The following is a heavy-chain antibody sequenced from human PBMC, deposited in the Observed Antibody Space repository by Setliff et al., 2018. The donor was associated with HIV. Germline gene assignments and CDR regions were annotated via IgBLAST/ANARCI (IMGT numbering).Heavy chain of an antibody. V-gene: IGHV3-66*01. J-gene: IGHJ5*02. Sequence: PGGSLRLSCAASGFTFSSYEMSWVRQAPGKGLEWVSVIYSGGSTYYADSVKGRFTISRDNSKNTVYLQMNSLRAEDTAVYYCARYVWSNAPRDLWGQGTLVTVSS. D-gene: IGHD3-16*01. CDR2: IYSGGST. CDR3: ARYVWSNAPRDL. CDR1: GFTFSSYE.